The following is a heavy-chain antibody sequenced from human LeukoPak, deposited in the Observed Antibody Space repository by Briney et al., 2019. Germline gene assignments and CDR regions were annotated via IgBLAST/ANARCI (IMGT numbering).Heavy chain of an antibody. CDR3: ASGGYSYGPRASWFDP. Sequence: PGGSLRLSCAASGFTFSSYGMHWVRQAPGKGLVWVSRINSDGSSTSYADSVKGRFTISRDNAKNTLYLQMNSLRAEDTAVYYCASGGYSYGPRASWFDPWGQGTLVTVSS. CDR1: GFTFSSYG. J-gene: IGHJ5*02. CDR2: INSDGSST. V-gene: IGHV3-74*01. D-gene: IGHD5-18*01.